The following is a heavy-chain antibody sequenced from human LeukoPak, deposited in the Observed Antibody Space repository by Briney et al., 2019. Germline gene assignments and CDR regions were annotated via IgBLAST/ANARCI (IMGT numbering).Heavy chain of an antibody. D-gene: IGHD2-15*01. Sequence: GGSLRLSCVVSGFTFTNYVVHWVRQAPGKGLEWVTLVSSDGGIKYYADSVKGRFSVSRDISKNTLYLQMNSLRVDDTAVYYCAGDSETTPIHVLGYWGQGTLVTVSS. CDR1: GFTFTNYV. V-gene: IGHV3-30-3*01. CDR3: AGDSETTPIHVLGY. CDR2: VSSDGGIK. J-gene: IGHJ4*02.